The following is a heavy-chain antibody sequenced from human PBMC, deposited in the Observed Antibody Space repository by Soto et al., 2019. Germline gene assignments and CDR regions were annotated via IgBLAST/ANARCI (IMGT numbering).Heavy chain of an antibody. CDR1: GFTFSSYA. Sequence: GGSLRLSCAASGFTFSSYAMSWVRQAPGKGLEWVSAISGSGGSTYYADSVKGRFTISRDNSKNTLYLQMNSLRAEDTAVYYCAKSPNRGPRSGYYDYWGQGTLVTVSS. CDR3: AKSPNRGPRSGYYDY. D-gene: IGHD3-22*01. J-gene: IGHJ4*02. V-gene: IGHV3-23*01. CDR2: ISGSGGST.